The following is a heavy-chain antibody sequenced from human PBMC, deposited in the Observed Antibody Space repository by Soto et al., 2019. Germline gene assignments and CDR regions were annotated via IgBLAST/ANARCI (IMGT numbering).Heavy chain of an antibody. D-gene: IGHD3-22*01. CDR3: ARTEYYYDGSRYYEH. Sequence: PSETLSLTCAVSGGSISSVGYSWSWIRQPPGKGLEWIGYIYHSGSTYYNPPLKSRVSISVDTSKNQFSLNLSSVTAADTAVYYCARTEYYYDGSRYYEHWGQGTLVTVS. CDR1: GGSISSVGYS. CDR2: IYHSGST. J-gene: IGHJ4*02. V-gene: IGHV4-30-2*02.